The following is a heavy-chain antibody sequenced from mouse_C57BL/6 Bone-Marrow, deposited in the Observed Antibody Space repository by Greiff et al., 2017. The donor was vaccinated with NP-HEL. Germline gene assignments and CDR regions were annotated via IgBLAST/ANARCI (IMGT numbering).Heavy chain of an antibody. CDR1: GYTFTSYW. Sequence: QVQLKQPGAELVKPGASVKLSCKASGYTFTSYWMHWVKQRPGQGLEWIGMIHPNSGSTNYNEKFKSKATLTVDKSSSTAYMQLSSLTSEDSAVYYCARSLNWDEDFDYWGQGTTLTVSS. CDR2: IHPNSGST. CDR3: ARSLNWDEDFDY. D-gene: IGHD4-1*01. J-gene: IGHJ2*01. V-gene: IGHV1-64*01.